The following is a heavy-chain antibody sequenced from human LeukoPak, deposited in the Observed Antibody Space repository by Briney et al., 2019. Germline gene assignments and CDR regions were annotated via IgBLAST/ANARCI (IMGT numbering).Heavy chain of an antibody. V-gene: IGHV3-74*01. Sequence: GGSLRLSCAASGFTFSTYWMHWVRQAPGKGLVWVSRIKSDGSTNYADSVKGRFTISRDNANNTLSLQMNSLRPEDTGAYYCARAPSEIGGYYPEYFRHWGQGTLVTVSS. D-gene: IGHD3-22*01. CDR2: IKSDGST. CDR3: ARAPSEIGGYYPEYFRH. J-gene: IGHJ1*01. CDR1: GFTFSTYW.